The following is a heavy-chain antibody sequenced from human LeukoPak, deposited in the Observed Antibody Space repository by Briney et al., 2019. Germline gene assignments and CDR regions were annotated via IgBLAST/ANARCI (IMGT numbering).Heavy chain of an antibody. CDR3: AKDGVAVAGDFDY. Sequence: PGGSLRLSCAASGFIFSSYAMSWVRQAPGKGLVWVSDISGSGGSTYYADSVKGRFTISRDNSKNTLYLQMNSLRAEDTAVYYCAKDGVAVAGDFDYWGQGTLVTVSS. V-gene: IGHV3-23*01. CDR2: ISGSGGST. D-gene: IGHD6-19*01. CDR1: GFIFSSYA. J-gene: IGHJ4*02.